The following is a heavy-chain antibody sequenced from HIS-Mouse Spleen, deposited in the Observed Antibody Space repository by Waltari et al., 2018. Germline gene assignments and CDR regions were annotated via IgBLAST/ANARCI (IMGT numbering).Heavy chain of an antibody. CDR3: ARGRLGSGSYAFDI. J-gene: IGHJ3*02. D-gene: IGHD3-10*02. CDR2: IQQRGVT. CDR1: GYSISSGYY. V-gene: IGHV4-38-2*02. Sequence: QVQLQESGPGLVKPSETLSLTCTVSGYSISSGYYWGWIRQPPGKGLGWIVSIQQRGVTAYNPALKIRVTISVDTSKNQFSLRLSSVTAADTAVYYCARGRLGSGSYAFDIWGQGTMVTVSS.